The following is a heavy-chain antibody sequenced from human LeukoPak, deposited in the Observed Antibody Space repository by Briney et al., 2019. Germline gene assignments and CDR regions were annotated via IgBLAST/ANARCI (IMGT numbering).Heavy chain of an antibody. V-gene: IGHV3-30*18. Sequence: PGGSLRLSCAASGFAFASYDMPWVRQAPGKGLEWVAVISYDGSNKYYADSVKGRFTISRDNSKNTLYLQMNSLRAEDTAVYFCAKDYSASQLVPLYYFNCWGQGSLVTVSS. CDR2: ISYDGSNK. CDR3: AKDYSASQLVPLYYFNC. D-gene: IGHD6-6*01. CDR1: GFAFASYD. J-gene: IGHJ4*02.